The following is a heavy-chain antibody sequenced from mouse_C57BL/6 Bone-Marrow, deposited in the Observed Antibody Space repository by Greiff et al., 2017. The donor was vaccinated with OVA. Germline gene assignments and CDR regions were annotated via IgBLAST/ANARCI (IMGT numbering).Heavy chain of an antibody. CDR1: GFSFNTYA. D-gene: IGHD1-1*01. J-gene: IGHJ2*01. CDR2: IRSKSNNYAT. Sequence: EVKLVESGGGLVQPKGSLKLSCAASGFSFNTYAMNWVRQAPGKGLEWVARIRSKSNNYATYYADSVKDRFTISRDDSESMLYLQMNNLKTEDTAMYYCVRHSGSSYFDYWGQGTTLTVSS. CDR3: VRHSGSSYFDY. V-gene: IGHV10-1*01.